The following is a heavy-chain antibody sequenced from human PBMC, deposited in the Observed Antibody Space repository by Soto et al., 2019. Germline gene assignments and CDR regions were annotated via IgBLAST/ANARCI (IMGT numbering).Heavy chain of an antibody. D-gene: IGHD3-22*01. J-gene: IGHJ3*02. CDR3: ASYDVDAFDI. CDR1: GFTFSSYA. V-gene: IGHV3-30-3*01. Sequence: GGSLRLSCAASGFTFSSYAMHWVRQAPGKGLEWVAVISYDGSNKCYADSVKGRFTISRDNSKNTLYLQMNSLRAEDTAVYYCASYDVDAFDIWGQGTMVTVSS. CDR2: ISYDGSNK.